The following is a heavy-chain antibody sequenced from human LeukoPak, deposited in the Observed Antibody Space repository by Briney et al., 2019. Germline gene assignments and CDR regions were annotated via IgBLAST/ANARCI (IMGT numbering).Heavy chain of an antibody. CDR3: ARAYCGGVCYGFFDY. CDR2: ITTSSSPI. D-gene: IGHD2-21*02. Sequence: GGSLRLSCAASGFTFSSYAMTWVRQAPGKGLEWVSYITTSSSPIYYADSVKGRSTISRDNAKSSLYLQMNSLRVEDTAVYYCARAYCGGVCYGFFDYWGQGTLVTVSS. CDR1: GFTFSSYA. J-gene: IGHJ4*02. V-gene: IGHV3-48*04.